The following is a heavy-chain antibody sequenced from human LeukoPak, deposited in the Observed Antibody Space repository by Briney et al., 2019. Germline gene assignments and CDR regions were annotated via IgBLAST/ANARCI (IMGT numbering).Heavy chain of an antibody. CDR2: IDSGGRT. J-gene: IGHJ4*02. V-gene: IGHV3-53*01. Sequence: PGGSLRLSCAASGFTVSGNHMKWLRQAPGKGLEWVSVIDSGGRTYCADSVKGRFTISRDNSKNTLSLQMNGLRAEDTAIYYCARVGTYTYGSPVDHWGQGTLVTVSS. CDR3: ARVGTYTYGSPVDH. CDR1: GFTVSGNH. D-gene: IGHD5-18*01.